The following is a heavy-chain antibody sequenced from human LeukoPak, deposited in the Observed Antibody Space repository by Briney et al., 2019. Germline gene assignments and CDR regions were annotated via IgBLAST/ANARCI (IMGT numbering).Heavy chain of an antibody. V-gene: IGHV3-64D*06. CDR2: ISSNGGST. CDR3: VKEGRGYTYN. D-gene: IGHD5-18*01. Sequence: GGSLRLSCSASGFTFRSYAMHWVRQAPGKGLGYVSAISSNGGSTYYADSVKGRFTVSRDNSKNTLYLQMSSLRAEDTAVYYCVKEGRGYTYNWGQGTLVTVSS. CDR1: GFTFRSYA. J-gene: IGHJ4*02.